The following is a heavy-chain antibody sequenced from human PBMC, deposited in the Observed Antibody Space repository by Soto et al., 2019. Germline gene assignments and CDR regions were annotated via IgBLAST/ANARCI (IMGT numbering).Heavy chain of an antibody. CDR3: ARVGYSSTWYTDY. V-gene: IGHV3-74*01. D-gene: IGHD6-13*01. CDR1: GFTFSTYW. J-gene: IGHJ4*02. Sequence: EVQLVESGGGLVQPGGSLRLSCAASGFTFSTYWMHWVRQAPGKGLVWVSRINSDGSSISHADSVKGRFTISRDNXKNTLYLQMNSLRAEDTAVYYCARVGYSSTWYTDYWGQGTLVTVSS. CDR2: INSDGSSI.